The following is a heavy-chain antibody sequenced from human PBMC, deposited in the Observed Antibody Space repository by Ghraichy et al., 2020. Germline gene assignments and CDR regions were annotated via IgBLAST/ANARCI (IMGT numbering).Heavy chain of an antibody. D-gene: IGHD6-6*01. CDR1: GGSFSGYY. V-gene: IGHV4-34*01. Sequence: SETLSLTCAVYGGSFSGYYLSWIRQPPGKGLDWIGEINHSGSNNYHPSLKSRVTISVDTSKNQFSLKLSSVTAADTAVYYCAGGSSSSGVGALDYWGQGTLVTVSS. CDR3: AGGSSSSGVGALDY. J-gene: IGHJ4*02. CDR2: INHSGSN.